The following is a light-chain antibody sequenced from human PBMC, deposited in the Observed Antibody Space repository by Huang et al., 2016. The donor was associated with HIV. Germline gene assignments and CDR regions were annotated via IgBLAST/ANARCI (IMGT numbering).Light chain of an antibody. CDR3: HQYGSPPFT. Sequence: EIVLTQSPGTLSLSPGERATLSCRASQSGSSNYLAWYLQKPGQAPTLRIYGASSRATDIPDRVSGSGSGKDFTLTISRLEPEDFAVYYCHQYGSPPFTFGPGTKVDIK. J-gene: IGKJ3*01. CDR2: GAS. V-gene: IGKV3-20*01. CDR1: QSGSSNY.